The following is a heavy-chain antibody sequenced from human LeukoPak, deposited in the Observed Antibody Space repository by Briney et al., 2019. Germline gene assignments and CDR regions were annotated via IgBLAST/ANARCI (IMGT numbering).Heavy chain of an antibody. D-gene: IGHD3-10*01. CDR3: ARDGRIRGAFHI. J-gene: IGHJ3*02. V-gene: IGHV3-21*01. CDR1: GFTFSSYS. CDR2: ISSSSSYI. Sequence: PGGSLRLSCAASGFTFSSYSMNWVRQAPGKGLEWVSSISSSSSYIYYADSVKGRFTISRDNAKNSLYLQMNSLRAEDTAVYYCARDGRIRGAFHIWGQGTMVTVSS.